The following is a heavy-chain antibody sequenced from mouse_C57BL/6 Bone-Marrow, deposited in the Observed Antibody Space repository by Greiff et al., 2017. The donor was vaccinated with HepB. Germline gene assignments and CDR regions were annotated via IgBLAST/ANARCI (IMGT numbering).Heavy chain of an antibody. Sequence: EVQLQQSGPVLVKPGASVKMSCKASGFTFTDYYMNWVKQSPGKSLEWIGVINPYDGDTSYNQKFKGKATLTVDKSSSTAYMELNSLTSEDSAVYCGHSSPIYYGPYVDYWGQGTTHTGSS. CDR3: HSSPIYYGPYVDY. CDR2: INPYDGDT. V-gene: IGHV1-19*01. D-gene: IGHD1-1*01. J-gene: IGHJ2*01. CDR1: GFTFTDYY.